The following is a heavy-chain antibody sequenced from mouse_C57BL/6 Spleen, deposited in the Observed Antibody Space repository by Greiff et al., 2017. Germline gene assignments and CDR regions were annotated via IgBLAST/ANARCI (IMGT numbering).Heavy chain of an antibody. CDR2: INYDGSST. CDR3: ARARDSSGYDWYFDV. D-gene: IGHD3-2*02. Sequence: EVMLVESEGGLVQPGSSMKLSCTASGFTFSDYYMAWVRQVPEKGLEWVANINYDGSSTYYLDSLKSRFIISRDNAKNILYLQMSSLKSEDTATYYCARARDSSGYDWYFDVWGTGTTVTVSS. V-gene: IGHV5-16*01. CDR1: GFTFSDYY. J-gene: IGHJ1*03.